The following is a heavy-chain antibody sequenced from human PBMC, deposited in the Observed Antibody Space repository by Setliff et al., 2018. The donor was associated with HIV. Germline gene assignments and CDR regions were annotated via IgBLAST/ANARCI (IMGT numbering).Heavy chain of an antibody. V-gene: IGHV7-4-1*02. D-gene: IGHD6-13*01. J-gene: IGHJ4*02. CDR1: GYTLTTYF. CDR2: INTRTGNP. CDR3: ATGSLVAAGTGH. Sequence: ASVKVSCKASGYTLTTYFMNWVRQAPGQGLEWMGYINTRTGNPMYAQGFTGRFVFSLDPSVSTAYLQISSLKAEDTALYYCATGSLVAAGTGHWGQGTLVTVSS.